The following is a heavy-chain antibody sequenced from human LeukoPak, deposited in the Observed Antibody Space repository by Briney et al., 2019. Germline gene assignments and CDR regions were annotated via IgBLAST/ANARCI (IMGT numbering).Heavy chain of an antibody. CDR3: AKGRPWLVMGY. CDR2: INEDGSEK. Sequence: GGSLRLSCATSGFTFTNYWMSWFRQAPGKGPEWVGNINEDGSEKQYVDSVKGRFSISRDNARNSLYLQMNSLRAEDTAVYYCAKGRPWLVMGYWGQGTLVTVSS. J-gene: IGHJ4*02. CDR1: GFTFTNYW. D-gene: IGHD6-19*01. V-gene: IGHV3-7*01.